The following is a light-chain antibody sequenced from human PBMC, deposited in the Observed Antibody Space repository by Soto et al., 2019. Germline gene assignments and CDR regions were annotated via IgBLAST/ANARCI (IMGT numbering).Light chain of an antibody. CDR2: RSD. Sequence: QSVLPQPPSASGTPGQRVTISCSGSSSNIGSNYVYWYQQLPGTAPKLLIYRSDQRPSGVPDRFSGSKSGTSASLAISGLRSEDEADYYCAAWDDSLSGWVFGGGTKVTVL. J-gene: IGLJ3*02. CDR1: SSNIGSNY. V-gene: IGLV1-47*01. CDR3: AAWDDSLSGWV.